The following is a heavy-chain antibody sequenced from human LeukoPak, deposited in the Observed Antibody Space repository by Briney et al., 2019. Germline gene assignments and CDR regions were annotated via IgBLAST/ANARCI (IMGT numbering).Heavy chain of an antibody. CDR3: ARGVEVAAAGDY. CDR1: GFTFSSYS. CDR2: ISSSSSYI. D-gene: IGHD6-13*01. V-gene: IGHV3-21*01. J-gene: IGHJ4*02. Sequence: GGSLRLSCAASGFTFSSYSMNWVRQAPGKGLEWVSSISSSSSYIYYADSVKGRFTISRDNAKNSLYLQMNSLRAEDTAVYYCARGVEVAAAGDYWGQGTLVTVSS.